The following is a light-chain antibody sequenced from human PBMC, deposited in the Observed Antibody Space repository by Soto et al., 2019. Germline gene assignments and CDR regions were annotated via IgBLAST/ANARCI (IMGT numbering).Light chain of an antibody. Sequence: EIVFPQSTGTLSLSPGEISTLSCSASQSVGPYLPLYQHKLFQHPRLLIYDASNRATGIPARFSGSGSGTDFTLTISSLEPEDFAVYYCQQRSNWPPWTFGQGTKVDIK. CDR2: DAS. CDR1: QSVGPY. CDR3: QQRSNWPPWT. J-gene: IGKJ1*01. V-gene: IGKV3-11*01.